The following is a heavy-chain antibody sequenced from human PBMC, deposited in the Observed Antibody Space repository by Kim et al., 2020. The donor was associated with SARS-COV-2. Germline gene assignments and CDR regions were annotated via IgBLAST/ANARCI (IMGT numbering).Heavy chain of an antibody. V-gene: IGHV4-34*01. D-gene: IGHD3-10*01. CDR2: INHSGST. CDR1: GGSFSGYY. Sequence: SETLSLTCAVYGGSFSGYYWSWIRQPPGKGLEWIGEINHSGSTNYNPSLKSRVTISVDTSKNQLSLKLSSVTAADTAVYYCARSSMVRGVIIRQANINWFEPWGQGTLVTVSA. J-gene: IGHJ5*02. CDR3: ARSSMVRGVIIRQANINWFEP.